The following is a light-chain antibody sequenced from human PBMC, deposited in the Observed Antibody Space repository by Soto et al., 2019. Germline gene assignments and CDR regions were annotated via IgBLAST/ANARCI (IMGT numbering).Light chain of an antibody. V-gene: IGKV3-20*01. J-gene: IGKJ4*01. CDR3: QQYSGSPPLT. CDR1: QSISSTY. Sequence: EIVLTQSPGTLSLSPGERATLSCRASQSISSTYLAWYQQKPGQPPRLLMYGASNRATGIPDRFSGSGSGTDFTLTISRLEPEDFAVYYCQQYSGSPPLTFGGGTKVEIK. CDR2: GAS.